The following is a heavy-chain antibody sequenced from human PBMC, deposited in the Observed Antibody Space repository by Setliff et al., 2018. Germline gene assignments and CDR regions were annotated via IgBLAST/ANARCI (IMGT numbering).Heavy chain of an antibody. CDR1: GGSFSDYY. CDR2: ISSSSSTI. V-gene: IGHV3-48*01. CDR3: ARDRGSGSYFLRYFDY. Sequence: ETLSLTCAVYGGSFSDYYWNWVRQAPGKGLEWVSYISSSSSTIYYADSVKGRFTISRDNAKNSLYLQMNSLRAEDTAVYYCARDRGSGSYFLRYFDYWGQGTLVTVSS. D-gene: IGHD1-26*01. J-gene: IGHJ4*02.